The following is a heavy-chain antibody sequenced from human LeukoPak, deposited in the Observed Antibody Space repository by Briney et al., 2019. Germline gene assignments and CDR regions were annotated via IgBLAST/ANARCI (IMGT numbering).Heavy chain of an antibody. Sequence: ASVKVSCKASGYTFTSYYMHWVRQAPGQGLEWMGIINPSGGSTSYAQKFQGRVTMTRDMSTSTVYMELSSLRSDNTAVYYCARDRTWLQRGSFDYWGQGTLVTVSS. V-gene: IGHV1-46*01. D-gene: IGHD5-24*01. CDR3: ARDRTWLQRGSFDY. CDR2: INPSGGST. J-gene: IGHJ4*02. CDR1: GYTFTSYY.